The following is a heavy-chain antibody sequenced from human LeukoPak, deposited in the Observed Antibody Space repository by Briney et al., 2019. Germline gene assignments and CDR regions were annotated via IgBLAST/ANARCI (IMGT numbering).Heavy chain of an antibody. Sequence: SETLSLTCTVSSGSITGYYWSWIRQPPGKGLEWIGYVYATGTTNYNPSLKTRATISIDTSKNQLSLTLTSVTATDTAVYYCARVGSGGAWFDFWGQGTLVSVSS. CDR3: ARVGSGGAWFDF. CDR2: VYATGTT. CDR1: SGSITGYY. V-gene: IGHV4-59*01. D-gene: IGHD6-19*01. J-gene: IGHJ4*02.